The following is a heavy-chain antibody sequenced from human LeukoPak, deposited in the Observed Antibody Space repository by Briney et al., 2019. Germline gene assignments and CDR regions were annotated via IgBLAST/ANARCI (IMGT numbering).Heavy chain of an antibody. Sequence: ASVKVSCTPSGYTFTSYYMHWVRQAPGPGLEWMGIINPSGGSTSYAQKFQGRVTMTRDMSTSTVYMELSSLRSEDTAVYYCARLYFPAATPDYWGQGTLVTVSS. CDR3: ARLYFPAATPDY. V-gene: IGHV1-46*01. J-gene: IGHJ4*02. CDR1: GYTFTSYY. CDR2: INPSGGST. D-gene: IGHD2-2*01.